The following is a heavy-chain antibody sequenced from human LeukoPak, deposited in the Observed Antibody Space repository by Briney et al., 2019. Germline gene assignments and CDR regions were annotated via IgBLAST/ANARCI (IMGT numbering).Heavy chain of an antibody. V-gene: IGHV1-2*02. CDR2: INLKSGGT. Sequence: ASVKVSCKASGYTFTGYYMHWVRQAPGQGLEWMGWINLKSGGTNSAEKFQGRVTMTRDTSISTAYMELSRLRSDDTAVYYCARGTIAGNYDILTGYYSWVSFDYWGQGTLVTVSS. J-gene: IGHJ4*02. CDR1: GYTFTGYY. CDR3: ARGTIAGNYDILTGYYSWVSFDY. D-gene: IGHD3-9*01.